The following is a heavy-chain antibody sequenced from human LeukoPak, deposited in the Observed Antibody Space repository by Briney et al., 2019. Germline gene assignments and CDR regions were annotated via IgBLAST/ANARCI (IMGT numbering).Heavy chain of an antibody. CDR1: GGSISSSSYY. Sequence: PSETLSLTCTVSGGSISSSSYYWGWIRQPPGKGLEWIGSIYYSGSTYYNPSLKSRVTISVDTSKNQFSLKLSSVTAADTAVYYCARARAWDEFDYWGQGTLVTVSS. D-gene: IGHD1-26*01. J-gene: IGHJ4*02. V-gene: IGHV4-39*07. CDR3: ARARAWDEFDY. CDR2: IYYSGST.